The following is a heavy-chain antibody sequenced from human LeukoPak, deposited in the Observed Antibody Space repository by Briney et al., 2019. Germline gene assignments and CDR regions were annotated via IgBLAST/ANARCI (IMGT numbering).Heavy chain of an antibody. CDR2: RHSTGNS. V-gene: IGHV4-30-4*07. Sequence: PSQTLSLTCDVSKDPIISFDHSWSWIRRFPGKGLEWMGYRHSTGNSYYNPSLRGRVFISEDSSTGHLSLTLSFVTAADTALYYCARHILDGDNGSKGFDLWGQRILVTVSS. D-gene: IGHD2-21*02. J-gene: IGHJ4*02. CDR3: ARHILDGDNGSKGFDL. CDR1: KDPIISFDHS.